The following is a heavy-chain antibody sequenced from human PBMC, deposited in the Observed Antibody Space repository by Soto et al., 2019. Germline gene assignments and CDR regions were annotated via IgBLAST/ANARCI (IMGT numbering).Heavy chain of an antibody. D-gene: IGHD3-9*01. CDR3: AKAVLRYFDGSHAVDI. CDR2: ISGSGGST. CDR1: GFPFSSYA. V-gene: IGHV3-23*01. Sequence: GGSLRLSCAASGFPFSSYAMRWVRQAPGKGLEWVSAISGSGGSTYYADSVKGRFTISRDNSKNTLYLQMNSLRAEDTAVYNCAKAVLRYFDGSHAVDIWGQGTMVTVTS. J-gene: IGHJ3*02.